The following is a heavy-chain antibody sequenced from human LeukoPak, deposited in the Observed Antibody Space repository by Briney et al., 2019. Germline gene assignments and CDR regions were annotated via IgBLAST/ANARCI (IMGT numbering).Heavy chain of an antibody. CDR3: ARPNGDFYNWFDP. V-gene: IGHV1-2*02. Sequence: ASVMVSCKASVYTFTAYYIHWVRQAPGQGLEWMGWINPNSGDTNYAQKFQDRVTLTRDTSISTAYMELTNLGSDDTAVYYCARPNGDFYNWFDPWGQGTLVTVSS. CDR1: VYTFTAYY. J-gene: IGHJ5*02. CDR2: INPNSGDT. D-gene: IGHD2-21*02.